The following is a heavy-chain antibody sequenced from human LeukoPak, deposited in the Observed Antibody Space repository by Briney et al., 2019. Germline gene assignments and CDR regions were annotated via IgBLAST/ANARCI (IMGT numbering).Heavy chain of an antibody. CDR3: ARDRIAAANNFDY. V-gene: IGHV1-2*02. Sequence: ASVKVSCKASGYTFTDYYMHWVRQAPGQGLEWMVWINTDSGGTNYAQKFQGRVTMTIDTSISTAYLELTRLTSDDTAVYYCARDRIAAANNFDYWGQGTLVTVSS. D-gene: IGHD6-13*01. J-gene: IGHJ4*02. CDR1: GYTFTDYY. CDR2: INTDSGGT.